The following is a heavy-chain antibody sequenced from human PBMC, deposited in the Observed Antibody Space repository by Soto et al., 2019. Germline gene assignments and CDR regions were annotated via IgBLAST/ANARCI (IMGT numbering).Heavy chain of an antibody. J-gene: IGHJ4*02. Sequence: PSETLSLTCTVSGGSISSGGYYWSWIRQHPGKGLEWIGYIYYSGSTYYNPSLKSRVTISVDTPKNQFSLKLSSVTAADTAVYYSAGGNWPSRYVFRTLYCFDYGGQETLVTVYS. V-gene: IGHV4-31*03. CDR3: AGGNWPSRYVFRTLYCFDY. CDR1: GGSISSGGYY. CDR2: IYYSGST. D-gene: IGHD1-20*01.